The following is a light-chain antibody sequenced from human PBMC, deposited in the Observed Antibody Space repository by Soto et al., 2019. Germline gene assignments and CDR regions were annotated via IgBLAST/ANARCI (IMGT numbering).Light chain of an antibody. CDR1: SGHSSYI. CDR3: ETWDSNTRV. CDR2: LEGSGSY. Sequence: QPVLTQSSSASASLGSSVKVTCTLSSGHSSYIIAWHQQQPGKAPRYLMKLEGSGSYNKGSGVPDRFSGSSSGADRYLTISKLQYEDEADYYCETWDSNTRVFGGGTKLTVL. V-gene: IGLV4-60*02. J-gene: IGLJ3*02.